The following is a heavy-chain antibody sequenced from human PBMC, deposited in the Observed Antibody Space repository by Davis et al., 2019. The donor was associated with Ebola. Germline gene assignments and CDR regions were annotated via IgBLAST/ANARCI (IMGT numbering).Heavy chain of an antibody. D-gene: IGHD2/OR15-2a*01. CDR1: GGSFSGYY. V-gene: IGHV4-34*01. CDR2: INHSGST. CDR3: ARLTTLYSYLDD. Sequence: SETLSLTFAVYGGSFSGYYWSWIRQPPGKGLEWIGEINHSGSTNYNPSLKGRVAISVDTSKNQFSLKLSSVTAADTAVYYCARLTTLYSYLDDWGQGTQVSVSS. J-gene: IGHJ4*02.